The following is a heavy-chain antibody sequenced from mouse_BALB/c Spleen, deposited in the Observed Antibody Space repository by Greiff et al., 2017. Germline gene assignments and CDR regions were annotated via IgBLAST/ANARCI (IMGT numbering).Heavy chain of an antibody. CDR3: ARWEYGNYYFDY. D-gene: IGHD2-10*02. CDR1: GFTFSSFG. J-gene: IGHJ2*01. Sequence: EVQGVESGGGLVQPGGSRKLSCAASGFTFSSFGMHWVRQAPEKGLEWVAYISSGSSTIYYADTVKGRFTISRDNPKNTLFLQMTSLRSEDTAMYYCARWEYGNYYFDYWGQGTTLTVSS. V-gene: IGHV5-17*02. CDR2: ISSGSSTI.